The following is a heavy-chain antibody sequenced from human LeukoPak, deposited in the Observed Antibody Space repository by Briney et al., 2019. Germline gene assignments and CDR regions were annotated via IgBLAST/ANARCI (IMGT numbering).Heavy chain of an antibody. Sequence: SVKVSCKASGGTFISYAISWVRQAPGQGLEWMGRIIPIFGTANYAQKFQGGVTITTDESTSTAYMELSSLRSEDTAVYYGARAYDSSGYLWGQRTRVTVSS. CDR3: ARAYDSSGYL. V-gene: IGHV1-69*05. CDR2: IIPIFGTA. J-gene: IGHJ3*01. CDR1: GGTFISYA. D-gene: IGHD3-22*01.